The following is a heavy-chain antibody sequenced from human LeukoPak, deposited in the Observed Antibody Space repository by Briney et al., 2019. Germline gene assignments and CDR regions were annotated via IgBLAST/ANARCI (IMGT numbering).Heavy chain of an antibody. CDR1: GFTFSSYS. CDR3: ARRVRGVIISYGMDV. V-gene: IGHV3-21*01. J-gene: IGHJ6*04. CDR2: ISSSSSYI. D-gene: IGHD3-10*01. Sequence: GRSLRLSCAASGFTFSSYSMNWVRQAPGKGLEWVSSISSSSSYIYYADSVKGRFTISRDNAKNSLYLQMNSLRAEDTAVYYCARRVRGVIISYGMDVWGRGTTVTVSS.